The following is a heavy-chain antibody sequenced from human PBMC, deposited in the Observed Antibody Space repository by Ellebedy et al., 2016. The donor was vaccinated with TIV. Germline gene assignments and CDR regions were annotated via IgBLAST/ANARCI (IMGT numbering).Heavy chain of an antibody. J-gene: IGHJ5*02. D-gene: IGHD2-15*01. V-gene: IGHV4-4*07. Sequence: MPSETLSLTCTVSGGSISSYYWSWIRPPAGKGLEWIGRIYTSGSTTYHPSLKSRVTRSVDTSKNQFSLKLSSVTAADTAVYYCARTVVAANNWFDPWGQGTLVTVSS. CDR2: IYTSGST. CDR3: ARTVVAANNWFDP. CDR1: GGSISSYY.